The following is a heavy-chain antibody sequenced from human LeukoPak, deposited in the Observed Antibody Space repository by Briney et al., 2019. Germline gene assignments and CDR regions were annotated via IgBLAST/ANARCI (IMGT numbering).Heavy chain of an antibody. CDR3: ARDISYGSGDY. V-gene: IGHV3-21*01. CDR2: ISSGSTYI. CDR1: GFTFNIYG. D-gene: IGHD3-10*01. Sequence: PGGSLRLSCAVSGFTFNIYGMNWVRQAPGKGLEWVSSISSGSTYIYYADSVRGRFTISRDNAKNTLYLQMNSLRAEDTAVYYCARDISYGSGDYWGQGTLVTVCS. J-gene: IGHJ4*02.